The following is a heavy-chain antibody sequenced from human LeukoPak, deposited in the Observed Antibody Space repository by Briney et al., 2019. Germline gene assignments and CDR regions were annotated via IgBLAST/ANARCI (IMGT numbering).Heavy chain of an antibody. CDR3: AREDSTVVVPAAIESDGFDP. V-gene: IGHV3-74*01. Sequence: PGGSLRLSCAASGFTFSSYWMHWVRQAPGKGLVWVSRINSDGSSTSYADSVKGRFTISRDNAKNTLYLQMNSLRAEDTAVCYCAREDSTVVVPAAIESDGFDPWGQGTLVTVSS. CDR1: GFTFSSYW. CDR2: INSDGSST. D-gene: IGHD2-2*01. J-gene: IGHJ5*02.